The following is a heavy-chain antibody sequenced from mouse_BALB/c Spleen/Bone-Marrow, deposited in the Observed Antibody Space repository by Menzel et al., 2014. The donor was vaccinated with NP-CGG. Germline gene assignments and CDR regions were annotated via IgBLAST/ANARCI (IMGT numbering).Heavy chain of an antibody. Sequence: QVQLQQSGAELMKPGASVKISCKATGYTFSSYWIEWVKQRPGHGLEWIGEILPGSGSTNYNEKFKGKATFTADTSSNTADMQLSSLTSEDSAVYYCAREDGLWYFDVWGAGTTVTVFS. CDR3: AREDGLWYFDV. D-gene: IGHD1-1*01. CDR2: ILPGSGST. V-gene: IGHV1-9*01. CDR1: GYTFSSYW. J-gene: IGHJ1*01.